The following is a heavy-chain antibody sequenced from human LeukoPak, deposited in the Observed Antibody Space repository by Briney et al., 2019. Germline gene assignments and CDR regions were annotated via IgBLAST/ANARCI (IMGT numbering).Heavy chain of an antibody. CDR2: ISWNSGSI. CDR3: ARVLRYCSGGNCYSGGLGYMDV. CDR1: RFNFDDYA. D-gene: IGHD2-15*01. J-gene: IGHJ6*03. V-gene: IGHV3-9*01. Sequence: GGSLRLSCAASRFNFDDYAMHWVRQAPGKGLEWVSTISWNSGSIGYADSVKGRFTISRDNAKNSLYLQMNSLRAEDTAVYYCARVLRYCSGGNCYSGGLGYMDVWGKGTTVTISS.